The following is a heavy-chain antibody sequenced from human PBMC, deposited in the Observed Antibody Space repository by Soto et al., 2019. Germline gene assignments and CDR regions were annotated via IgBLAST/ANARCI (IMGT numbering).Heavy chain of an antibody. CDR2: ISAYNGNT. Sequence: GASVKVSCKASGYTFTSYGISWVRQAPGQGLEWMGWISAYNGNTNYAQKLQGRVTMTTDTSTSTAYMELRSLRSDDTAVYYCARARGSYYYDSSGYYAYPCLDYWGQGTLVTVSS. V-gene: IGHV1-18*01. CDR1: GYTFTSYG. J-gene: IGHJ4*02. D-gene: IGHD3-22*01. CDR3: ARARGSYYYDSSGYYAYPCLDY.